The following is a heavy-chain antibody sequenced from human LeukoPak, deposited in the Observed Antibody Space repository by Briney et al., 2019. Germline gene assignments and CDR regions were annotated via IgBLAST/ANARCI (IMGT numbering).Heavy chain of an antibody. Sequence: GGSLRLSCAASGFTFSSNYMSWDRQAPGNGLEWVSVIYSGGSTYYADSVKGRFTISRDNSKNTLYLQMNSLRAEDTAVYYCARGKAAAGTTWFDPWGQGTLVTVSS. CDR2: IYSGGST. CDR1: GFTFSSNY. J-gene: IGHJ5*02. V-gene: IGHV3-66*01. D-gene: IGHD6-13*01. CDR3: ARGKAAAGTTWFDP.